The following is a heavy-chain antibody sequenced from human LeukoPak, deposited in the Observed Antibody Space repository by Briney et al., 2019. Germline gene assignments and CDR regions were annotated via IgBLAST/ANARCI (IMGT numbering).Heavy chain of an antibody. CDR3: ARGLRSTVTTKSDAFDI. D-gene: IGHD4-17*01. J-gene: IGHJ3*02. Sequence: PGGSLRLSCAASGFTFSSYSMNWVRQAPGKGLEWVSSISSSSSYIYYADSVKGRFTISRDNAKNSLYLQMNSLRAEDTAAYYCARGLRSTVTTKSDAFDIWGQGTMVTVSS. V-gene: IGHV3-21*01. CDR1: GFTFSSYS. CDR2: ISSSSSYI.